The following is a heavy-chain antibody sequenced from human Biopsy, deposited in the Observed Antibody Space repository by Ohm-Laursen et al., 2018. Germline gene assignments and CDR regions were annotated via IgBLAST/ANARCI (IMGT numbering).Heavy chain of an antibody. CDR2: MIPSSGKT. CDR3: ARGYSRRVSIFEASIYWFDT. D-gene: IGHD6-6*01. J-gene: IGHJ5*02. V-gene: IGHV1-8*02. Sequence: ASVKVSCKFSGGTFGNYAISWVRQARGQGLEWMGWMIPSSGKTGYAQRFQGRVTLTMNTSISTAYMELSGLRSEDTAVYFCARGYSRRVSIFEASIYWFDTWGQGTLVTVSS. CDR1: GGTFGNYA.